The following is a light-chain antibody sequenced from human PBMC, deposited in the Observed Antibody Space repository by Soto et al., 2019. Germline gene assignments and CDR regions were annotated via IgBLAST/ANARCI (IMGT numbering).Light chain of an antibody. CDR3: QQYNNWPPWT. CDR2: GAS. CDR1: QSVSSSY. J-gene: IGKJ1*01. V-gene: IGKV3-20*01. Sequence: EIVLKQSPGTLSLSPGERATLSCRASQSVSSSYLAWYQQKPGQAPRFLIYGASSRATGIPDRFSGSGSGTEFTLTISSLQSEDFAVYYCQQYNNWPPWTFGQGTKVDIK.